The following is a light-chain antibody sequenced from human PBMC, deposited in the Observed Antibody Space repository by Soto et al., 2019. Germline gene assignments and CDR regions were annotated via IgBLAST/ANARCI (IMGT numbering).Light chain of an antibody. CDR2: DAS. V-gene: IGKV1-5*01. J-gene: IGKJ2*01. CDR3: QQYSSNLYT. CDR1: QSISTH. Sequence: EIQMTQSPSTLSASVGDRVTITCRASQSISTHLAWYQQKPGKAPEVLIYDASTLESGVPSRFSGSGSGTKFTLTISSLQPDDFATYYCQQYSSNLYTFGKGTKLEIK.